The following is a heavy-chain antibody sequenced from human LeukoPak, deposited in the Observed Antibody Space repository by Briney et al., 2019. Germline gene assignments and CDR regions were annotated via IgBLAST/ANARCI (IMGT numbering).Heavy chain of an antibody. J-gene: IGHJ4*02. Sequence: ASVKVSCKASGYTFTSYGISWVRQAPGQGLDWMGWISAYSGDTNYAQKFRGRVTMTTDTSTTTAYMELRSLRSDDTAVYYCARDTEYDTSGANYRFFDYWGQGTLVTVSS. CDR3: ARDTEYDTSGANYRFFDY. CDR2: ISAYSGDT. D-gene: IGHD3-22*01. CDR1: GYTFTSYG. V-gene: IGHV1-18*01.